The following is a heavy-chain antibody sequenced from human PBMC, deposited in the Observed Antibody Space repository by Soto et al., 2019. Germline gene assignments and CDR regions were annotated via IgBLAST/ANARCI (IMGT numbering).Heavy chain of an antibody. J-gene: IGHJ4*02. Sequence: QVQLQQWGAGLLKPSETLSLACAVYGGSFSGNYWSWIHQPPGKGLEWIGEIDHSGSTHYNPSLKSRVTMSVDTSKNHFSLKVISVTAADTAVYYCAAGSGWYEYFDYWGQGSLVTVSS. V-gene: IGHV4-34*01. D-gene: IGHD6-19*01. CDR1: GGSFSGNY. CDR2: IDHSGST. CDR3: AAGSGWYEYFDY.